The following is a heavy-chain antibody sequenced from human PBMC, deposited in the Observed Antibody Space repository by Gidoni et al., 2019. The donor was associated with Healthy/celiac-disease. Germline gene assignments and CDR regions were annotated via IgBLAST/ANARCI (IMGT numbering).Heavy chain of an antibody. Sequence: EVQLLESGGGLVQPGGSLRLSCAASGFTFSSYAMSWVRQAPGKGLEWVSAISGSGGSTYYADSVKGRFTISRDNSKNTLYLQMNSLRAEDTAVYYCAKASVWFGEFELLGFDYWGQGTLVTVSS. V-gene: IGHV3-23*01. CDR2: ISGSGGST. J-gene: IGHJ4*02. CDR3: AKASVWFGEFELLGFDY. D-gene: IGHD3-10*01. CDR1: GFTFSSYA.